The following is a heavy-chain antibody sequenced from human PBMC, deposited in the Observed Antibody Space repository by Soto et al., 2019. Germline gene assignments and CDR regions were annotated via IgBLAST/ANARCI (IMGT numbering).Heavy chain of an antibody. CDR1: GLIFSDYH. Sequence: EVQLVESGGGLVQPGGSLRLSCAASGLIFSDYHMDWVRQAPGKGLEWVGRIRRKANSYTTEYAASVKGRFTISRDDSKNSLYLQMNSLKSEDTAVYYCARAGELPYYYYGMDVWGQGTTVIVSS. V-gene: IGHV3-72*01. J-gene: IGHJ6*02. D-gene: IGHD1-7*01. CDR3: ARAGELPYYYYGMDV. CDR2: IRRKANSYTT.